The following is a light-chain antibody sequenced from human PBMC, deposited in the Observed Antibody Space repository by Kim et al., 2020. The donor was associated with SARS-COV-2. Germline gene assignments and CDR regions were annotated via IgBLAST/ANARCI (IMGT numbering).Light chain of an antibody. CDR2: GAS. CDR3: QQYNNWPRS. V-gene: IGKV3-15*01. Sequence: EIVMTQSPVTLSVSPGERATLSCRASQSVSSNLAWYQQKPGQAPRLLIYGASTRATGIPARFSGSGSGTEFTLTISSLQSEDFGVYYCQQYNNWPRSFGQGTKVDIK. CDR1: QSVSSN. J-gene: IGKJ1*01.